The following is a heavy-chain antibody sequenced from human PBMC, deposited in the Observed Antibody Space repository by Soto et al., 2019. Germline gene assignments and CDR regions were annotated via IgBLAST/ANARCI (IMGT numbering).Heavy chain of an antibody. CDR3: AKGRGSSWTIDY. V-gene: IGHV3-23*01. CDR2: ISGSGGTS. Sequence: DVELSESGGGLVQPGGSLRLSCAASGFNFRSYAMSWVRRDPGKGLEWVSAISGSGGTSYFADSVRGRCTISRDNSKNTLYPQLSSLRVEDTAEYFCAKGRGSSWTIDYWGHGKLVTVSS. D-gene: IGHD6-13*01. J-gene: IGHJ4*01. CDR1: GFNFRSYA.